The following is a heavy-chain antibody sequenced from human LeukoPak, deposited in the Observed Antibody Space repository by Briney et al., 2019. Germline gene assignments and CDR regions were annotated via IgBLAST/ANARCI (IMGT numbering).Heavy chain of an antibody. CDR3: ARDSEYCSSTSSYGYYYYGMDV. Sequence: LRLSCAASAFTFSDYYMSWIRQAPGKGLEWVGYIYYSGSTYYNPSLKSRVTISVDTSKNQFSLKLGSVTAADTAVYYCARDSEYCSSTSSYGYYYYGMDVWGKGTTVTVSS. J-gene: IGHJ6*04. V-gene: IGHV4-30-4*08. D-gene: IGHD2-2*01. CDR2: IYYSGST. CDR1: AFTFSDYY.